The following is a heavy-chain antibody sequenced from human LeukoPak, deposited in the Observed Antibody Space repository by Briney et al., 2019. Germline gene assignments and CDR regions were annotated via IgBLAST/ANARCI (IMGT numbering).Heavy chain of an antibody. V-gene: IGHV4-59*11. J-gene: IGHJ3*02. Sequence: PSETLFLTCTVSGGSISSHYWSWIRQPPGKGLEWIGYMYHSGSTNYNPSLKSRVTISVDTSKNQFSLKLSSVTAADTAVYYCARTVVPAANTGAFDIWGQGTEVTVSS. CDR2: MYHSGST. CDR3: ARTVVPAANTGAFDI. D-gene: IGHD2-2*01. CDR1: GGSISSHY.